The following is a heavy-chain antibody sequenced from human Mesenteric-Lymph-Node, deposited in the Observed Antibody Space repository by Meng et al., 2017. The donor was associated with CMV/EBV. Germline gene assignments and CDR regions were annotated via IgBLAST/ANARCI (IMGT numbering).Heavy chain of an antibody. V-gene: IGHV3-23*01. CDR2: ISGSGGST. CDR3: VRGYNTIDL. Sequence: GESLRLSCAASGFTFSSYAMSWVRQAPGKGLEWVSAISGSGGSTYYADSVKGRFTISRDNTKNSLYLQMNSLRADDRAVYYCVRGYNTIDLWGQGTLVTVSS. D-gene: IGHD1-1*01. J-gene: IGHJ1*01. CDR1: GFTFSSYA.